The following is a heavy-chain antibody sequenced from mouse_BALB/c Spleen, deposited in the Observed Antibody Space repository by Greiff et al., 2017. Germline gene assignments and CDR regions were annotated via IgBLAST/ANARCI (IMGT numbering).Heavy chain of an antibody. V-gene: IGHV14-3*02. D-gene: IGHD2-3*01. J-gene: IGHJ4*01. CDR1: GFNIKYTY. Sequence: EVKLMESGAELVKPGASVKLSCTASGFNIKYTYMHWVKQRPEQGLEWIGRIDPANGNTKYDPKFQGKATITADTSSNTAYLQLSSLTSEDTAVYYCARGDGYYAMDYWGQGTSVTVSS. CDR2: IDPANGNT. CDR3: ARGDGYYAMDY.